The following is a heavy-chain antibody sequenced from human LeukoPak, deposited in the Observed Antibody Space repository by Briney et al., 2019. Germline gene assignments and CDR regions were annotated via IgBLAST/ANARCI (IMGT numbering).Heavy chain of an antibody. Sequence: SETLSLTCTVSGGSISSYYWSWIRQPPGKGLEWIGYIYYSGSTNYNPPLKSRVTISVDTSKNQFSLKLSSVTAADTAVYYCARVSRFGESDYWGQGTLVTVSS. J-gene: IGHJ4*02. CDR3: ARVSRFGESDY. V-gene: IGHV4-59*01. D-gene: IGHD3-10*01. CDR2: IYYSGST. CDR1: GGSISSYY.